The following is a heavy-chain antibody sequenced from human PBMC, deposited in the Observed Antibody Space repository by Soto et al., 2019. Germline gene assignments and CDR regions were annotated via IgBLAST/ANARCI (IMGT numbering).Heavy chain of an antibody. CDR3: ARDRGSFSGSGWSLFDY. J-gene: IGHJ4*02. Sequence: SQTLSLTCAISGDSVSSNSAAWNWIRQSPSRGLEWLGRTYYRSKWYNDYAVSVKSRITINPDTSKNQFSLQLNSVTPEDTAVYYCARDRGSFSGSGWSLFDYWGQGTLVTVPQ. CDR1: GDSVSSNSAA. D-gene: IGHD6-19*01. V-gene: IGHV6-1*01. CDR2: TYYRSKWYN.